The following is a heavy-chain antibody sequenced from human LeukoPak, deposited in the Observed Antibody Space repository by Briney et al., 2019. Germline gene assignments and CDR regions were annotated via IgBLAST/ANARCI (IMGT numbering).Heavy chain of an antibody. J-gene: IGHJ6*03. Sequence: SQTLSLTCALSGDSFSSNSAAWNWVRQSPSRGLEWLGRTYYRSKLYNDYAVSVKSLITINPETSKNQFSLQVNSVTPEDTAVYYCARDQSSSWGYMDVWGKGTTVTISS. CDR2: TYYRSKLYN. CDR3: ARDQSSSWGYMDV. V-gene: IGHV6-1*01. CDR1: GDSFSSNSAA. D-gene: IGHD6-13*01.